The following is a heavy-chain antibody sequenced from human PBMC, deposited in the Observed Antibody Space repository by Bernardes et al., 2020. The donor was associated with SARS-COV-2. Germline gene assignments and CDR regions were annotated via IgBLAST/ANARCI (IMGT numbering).Heavy chain of an antibody. J-gene: IGHJ6*02. CDR2: FSYGGLST. D-gene: IGHD3-10*01. Sequence: GGTLRLSCVVSGFTFSNYAMNWVRQAPGKGLEWVSGFSYGGLSTYHAKSVKGRFTISRDNSRSTLYLHMNSLRVEDTAVYYCVKMLWFGTYGMDVWGQGTTVTVSS. CDR1: GFTFSNYA. CDR3: VKMLWFGTYGMDV. V-gene: IGHV3-23*01.